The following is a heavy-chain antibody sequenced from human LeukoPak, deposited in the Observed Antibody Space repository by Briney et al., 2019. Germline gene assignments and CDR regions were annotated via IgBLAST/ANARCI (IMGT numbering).Heavy chain of an antibody. CDR2: INPNNGAT. CDR1: GYAFSGHY. Sequence: ASVKVSCTASGYAFSGHYMHWVRQAPGQGLEWMGWINPNNGATNYAPKFQGRVTMTRDTSISTDYMELTSLKSDDTAVYFCARDLGRDNSGWYPYHDFWGQGTLVTVSS. V-gene: IGHV1-2*02. J-gene: IGHJ4*02. CDR3: ARDLGRDNSGWYPYHDF. D-gene: IGHD6-19*01.